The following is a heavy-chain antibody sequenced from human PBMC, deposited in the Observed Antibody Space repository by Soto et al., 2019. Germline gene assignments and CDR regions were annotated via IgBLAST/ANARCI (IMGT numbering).Heavy chain of an antibody. CDR3: ATRNWFDP. CDR2: ISGSGGST. Sequence: PRLSCSVTGVTFRGYAMSWVRQAPGKGREWVSAISGSGGSTYYADSVKGRFTISRDNSKNTLYLQMNSLRAEDTAVYYCATRNWFDPCGQGPLVTVSS. J-gene: IGHJ5*02. V-gene: IGHV3-23*01. CDR1: GVTFRGYA.